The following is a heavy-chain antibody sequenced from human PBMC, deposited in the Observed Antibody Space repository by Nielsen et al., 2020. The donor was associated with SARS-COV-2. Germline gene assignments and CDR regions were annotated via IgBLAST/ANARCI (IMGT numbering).Heavy chain of an antibody. CDR3: ARGGFSLGANLEDP. CDR1: GYTFTSYD. Sequence: ASVKVSCKASGYTFTSYDINWVRQATGQGLEWMGWMSPNSGNTGYAQKFQGRVTMTRDTSISTAYMELSSLRSEDTAVYYCARGGFSLGANLEDPWGQGTLVTVSS. J-gene: IGHJ5*02. V-gene: IGHV1-8*01. D-gene: IGHD1-26*01. CDR2: MSPNSGNT.